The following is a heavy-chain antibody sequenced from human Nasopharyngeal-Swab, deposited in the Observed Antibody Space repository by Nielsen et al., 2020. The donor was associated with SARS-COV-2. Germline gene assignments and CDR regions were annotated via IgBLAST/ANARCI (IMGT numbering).Heavy chain of an antibody. D-gene: IGHD2-15*01. J-gene: IGHJ6*02. CDR1: GFRDYS. CDR3: ARGYCSSGNCYAKHYGMDV. V-gene: IGHV3-21*01. Sequence: GESLKISCVDSGFRDYSMNWVRQAPGKGLEWVSSISSSSSDIYYADSVKGRFTISRDNAKNSLYLQMNNLRAEDTAVYYCARGYCSSGNCYAKHYGMDVWGQGTTVTVSS. CDR2: ISSSSSDI.